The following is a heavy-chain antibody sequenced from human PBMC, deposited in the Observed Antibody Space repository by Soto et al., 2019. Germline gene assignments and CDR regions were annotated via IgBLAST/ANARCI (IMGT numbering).Heavy chain of an antibody. Sequence: SETLSLTCTVSGGSISSYYWSWIRQPPGKGLEWIGYIYYSGSTNYNPSLKSRVTISVDTSKNQFSLKLSSVTAADTAVYYCARRPGYYYGSGSYYNLIAPNWFDPWGQGTLVTVSS. D-gene: IGHD3-10*01. CDR1: GGSISSYY. V-gene: IGHV4-59*12. CDR3: ARRPGYYYGSGSYYNLIAPNWFDP. J-gene: IGHJ5*02. CDR2: IYYSGST.